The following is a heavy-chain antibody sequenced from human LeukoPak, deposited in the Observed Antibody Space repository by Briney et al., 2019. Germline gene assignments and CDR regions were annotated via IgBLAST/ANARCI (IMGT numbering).Heavy chain of an antibody. D-gene: IGHD3-10*01. CDR1: GYTFTGYY. CDR2: INPNSGGT. Sequence: ASVKVSCKASGYTFTGYYMHCVRQAPGQGLEWMGWINPNSGGTNYAQKFQGRVTMTRDTSISTAYMELSRLNSDDTAVYYCATGVDMIWFALQSWGQGTLVSVSS. J-gene: IGHJ5*02. V-gene: IGHV1-2*02. CDR3: ATGVDMIWFALQS.